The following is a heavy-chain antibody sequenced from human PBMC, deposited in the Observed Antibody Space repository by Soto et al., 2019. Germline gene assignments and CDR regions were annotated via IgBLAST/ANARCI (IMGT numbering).Heavy chain of an antibody. Sequence: QVQLEQSGAEVKKPGSSVKISCKASGGTLSDHGVSWLRQAPGQGLEWVGGTISVFNTANYAPEFQGIVTIAAEKSTNMSIMELGSLRADDTAFYYCARGVYGSVNDHTGPAACAILGQGTVVNASS. CDR2: TISVFNTA. J-gene: IGHJ3*02. D-gene: IGHD3-10*01. CDR3: ARGVYGSVNDHTGPAACAI. V-gene: IGHV1-69*06. CDR1: GGTLSDHG.